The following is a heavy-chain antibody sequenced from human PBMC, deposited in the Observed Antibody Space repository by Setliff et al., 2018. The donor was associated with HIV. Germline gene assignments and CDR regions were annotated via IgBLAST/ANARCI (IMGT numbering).Heavy chain of an antibody. Sequence: PSETLSLTCTVSGGSIRIGGFHWTWIRHHPGKGLEWIGYISYSGSTNYNPSLETRVTISVDTSKNQFSLKLSSVTAADTAVYFCSRDVAPPVAGDLWSGDAYWGRGTLVTVSS. V-gene: IGHV4-61*08. D-gene: IGHD3-3*01. J-gene: IGHJ4*02. CDR1: GGSIRIGGFH. CDR2: ISYSGST. CDR3: SRDVAPPVAGDLWSGDAY.